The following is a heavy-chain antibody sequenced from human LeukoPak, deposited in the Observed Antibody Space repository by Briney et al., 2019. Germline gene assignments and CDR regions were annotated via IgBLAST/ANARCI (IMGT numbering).Heavy chain of an antibody. CDR1: GGSISSYY. J-gene: IGHJ5*02. D-gene: IGHD6-6*01. V-gene: IGHV4-4*07. Sequence: PSETLSLTCTVSGGSISSYYWSWIRQPAGQGLEWIGRIYTSGSTNYNPSLKSRVTMSVDTSKNQFSLKLSPVTAADTAVYYCARTTYSSWNWFDPWGQGTLVTVSS. CDR3: ARTTYSSWNWFDP. CDR2: IYTSGST.